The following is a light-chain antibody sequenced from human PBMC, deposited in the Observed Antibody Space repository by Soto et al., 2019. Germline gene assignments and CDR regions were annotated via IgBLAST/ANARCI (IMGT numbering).Light chain of an antibody. V-gene: IGLV1-44*01. Sequence: QPVLTQPLSASASPGQRVTISCSGGSSNIGSNTVAWYQHLPGTAPPRLIFSAGQRPSGVRGRFSGSKSGTSASLAISGLQPEDEGDYYCSAWHNSLNGYVFGPGTKVTVL. J-gene: IGLJ1*01. CDR2: SAG. CDR1: SSNIGSNT. CDR3: SAWHNSLNGYV.